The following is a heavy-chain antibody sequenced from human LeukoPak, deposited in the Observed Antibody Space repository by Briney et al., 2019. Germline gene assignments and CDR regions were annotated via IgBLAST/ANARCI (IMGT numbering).Heavy chain of an antibody. CDR2: ISTSGST. D-gene: IGHD3-22*01. J-gene: IGHJ5*02. Sequence: SETLSLTCTVSGDSMNSDFYYWSWIRQPAGKGLEWIGRISTSGSTNHNPSLKSRVTFSVDTSKDQFSLKLTSVTAADTAVYYCARDQGYDSSGYFQRNWFDPWGQGTLVTVS. CDR3: ARDQGYDSSGYFQRNWFDP. V-gene: IGHV4-61*02. CDR1: GDSMNSDFYY.